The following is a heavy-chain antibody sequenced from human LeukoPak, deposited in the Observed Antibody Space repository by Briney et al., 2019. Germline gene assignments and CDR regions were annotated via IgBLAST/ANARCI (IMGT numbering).Heavy chain of an antibody. Sequence: PSETLSLTCTVSGGSISSYYWSWIRQPPGKGLEWIGYIYYSGSNNYNPSRKSRVTISVDTSKNQFSLKLSSVTAADTAVYYCARVNYDYYYGAFCDYWGQGTLVTVSS. CDR3: ARVNYDYYYGAFCDY. CDR1: GGSISSYY. D-gene: IGHD3-10*01. J-gene: IGHJ4*02. CDR2: IYYSGSN. V-gene: IGHV4-59*01.